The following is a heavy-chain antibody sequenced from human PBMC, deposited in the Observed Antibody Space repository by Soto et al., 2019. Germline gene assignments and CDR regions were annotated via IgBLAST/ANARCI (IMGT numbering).Heavy chain of an antibody. D-gene: IGHD3-16*01. Sequence: KPGGSLRLSCPASGFTFSTYTINWVRQAPGKGLEWVASISSSSRDIFYADSVKARFTMSRDNAKCEVDLQMNSLRVGDTAIYYCARGSWGGDGIDVWGQGTTVTVSS. CDR2: ISSSSRDI. J-gene: IGHJ6*02. CDR3: ARGSWGGDGIDV. CDR1: GFTFSTYT. V-gene: IGHV3-21*01.